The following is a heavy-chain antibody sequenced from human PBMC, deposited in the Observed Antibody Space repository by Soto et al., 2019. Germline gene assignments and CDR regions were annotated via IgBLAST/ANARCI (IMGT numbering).Heavy chain of an antibody. CDR2: ISGSGGST. CDR3: AKAMSAADVFDI. D-gene: IGHD6-13*01. J-gene: IGHJ3*02. Sequence: GGSLRLSCAASGFTFSSYAMSWVRQAPGKGLEWVSAISGSGGSTYYADSVKGRFTISRDNSKNTLYLQMNSLRAEDTALYYCAKAMSAADVFDIWGQGTMVTVS. CDR1: GFTFSSYA. V-gene: IGHV3-23*01.